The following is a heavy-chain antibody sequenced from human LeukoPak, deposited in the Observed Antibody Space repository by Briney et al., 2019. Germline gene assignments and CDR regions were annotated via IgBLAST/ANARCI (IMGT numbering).Heavy chain of an antibody. CDR2: ISSNGGST. J-gene: IGHJ4*02. CDR3: ARDRYSSSWYDY. V-gene: IGHV3-64*01. CDR1: GFTFSSYG. Sequence: PGGSLRLSCAASGFTFSSYGMHWVRQAPGKGLEYVSAISSNGGSTYYANSVKGRFTISRDNSKNTLYLQMGSLRAEDMAVYYCARDRYSSSWYDYWGQGTLVTVSS. D-gene: IGHD6-13*01.